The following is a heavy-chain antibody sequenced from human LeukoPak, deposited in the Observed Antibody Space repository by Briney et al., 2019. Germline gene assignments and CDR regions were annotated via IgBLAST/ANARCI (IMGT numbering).Heavy chain of an antibody. CDR3: ARGGKLRYFDALGAFDI. V-gene: IGHV1-69*13. D-gene: IGHD3-9*01. Sequence: ASVKVSCKASGGTFSSYAISWVRQAPGQGLEWMGGIIPIFGTANYAQKFQGRVTITADESTSTAYMELSSLRSEDTAVYYCARGGKLRYFDALGAFDIWGQGTMVTVSS. CDR2: IIPIFGTA. CDR1: GGTFSSYA. J-gene: IGHJ3*02.